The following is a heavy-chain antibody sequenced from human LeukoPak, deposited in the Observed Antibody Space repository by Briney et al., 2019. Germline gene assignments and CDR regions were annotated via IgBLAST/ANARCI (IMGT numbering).Heavy chain of an antibody. D-gene: IGHD5-12*01. CDR3: ARDYREGNSGYGY. Sequence: SETLSLTCTVSGGSISSYYWSWIRQPPGKGLEWIGYIYYSGSTNYNPSLKSRVTISVDTSKNQFSLKLSSVTAADTAVYYCARDYREGNSGYGYWGQGTLVTVSS. J-gene: IGHJ4*02. V-gene: IGHV4-59*01. CDR2: IYYSGST. CDR1: GGSISSYY.